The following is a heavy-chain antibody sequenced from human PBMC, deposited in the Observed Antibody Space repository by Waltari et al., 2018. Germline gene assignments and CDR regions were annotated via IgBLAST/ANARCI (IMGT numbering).Heavy chain of an antibody. V-gene: IGHV1-69*02. CDR2: TIPILGIA. Sequence: QVQLVQTGAGGKKPGSSVKVSSKASGGSSSSYTSTWGRQDPGHGTEWNGGTIPILGIANYQQKFQGRVTITADKSTSTAYIELSSLRSEDTAVYYCARGRTILGTTPIDYWGQGTLVTVSS. J-gene: IGHJ4*02. D-gene: IGHD1-1*01. CDR3: ARGRTILGTTPIDY. CDR1: GGSSSSYT.